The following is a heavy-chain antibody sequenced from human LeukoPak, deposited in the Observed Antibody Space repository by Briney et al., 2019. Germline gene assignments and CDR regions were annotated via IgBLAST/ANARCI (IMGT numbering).Heavy chain of an antibody. CDR2: IYYSGST. Sequence: SETLSLTCTVSGGSISSSYLSWIRQPAGKGLEWIGYIYYSGSTNYNPSLKSRVTISVDTSKNQFSLKLSSVTAADTAVYYCARGRSIAARPDFDPWGQGTLVTVSS. V-gene: IGHV4-59*01. D-gene: IGHD6-6*01. J-gene: IGHJ5*02. CDR1: GGSISSSY. CDR3: ARGRSIAARPDFDP.